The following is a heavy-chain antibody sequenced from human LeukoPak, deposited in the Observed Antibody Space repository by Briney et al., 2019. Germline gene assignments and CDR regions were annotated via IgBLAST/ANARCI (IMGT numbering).Heavy chain of an antibody. CDR3: SRGLFSESPGFSYYFVY. J-gene: IGHJ4*02. CDR1: GFTFDNYA. V-gene: IGHV3-9*01. CDR2: ISWNSGSI. D-gene: IGHD1-26*01. Sequence: GGSLRLSCAASGFTFDNYAMHWVRQAPGKGLEWVSGISWNSGSIDYADSVKGRFTISRDNAKNSLYLQMNSLRVEDTALYYRSRGLFSESPGFSYYFVYWGQGTLVTVSS.